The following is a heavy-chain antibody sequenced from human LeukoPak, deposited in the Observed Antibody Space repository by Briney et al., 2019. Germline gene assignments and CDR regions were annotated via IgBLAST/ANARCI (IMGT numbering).Heavy chain of an antibody. CDR2: IKSKADGETI. J-gene: IGHJ4*02. CDR3: STLTSRGLSDS. V-gene: IGHV3-15*07. CDR1: GFTFTNAW. D-gene: IGHD1-20*01. Sequence: GGSLRLSCAASGFTFTNAWMNWVRQAPGKGLDWVGRIKSKADGETIDYAAPVKGRFTFSRDDSKNMLYLQMNSLKSEDTAVYYCSTLTSRGLSDSWGQGTLVTVSS.